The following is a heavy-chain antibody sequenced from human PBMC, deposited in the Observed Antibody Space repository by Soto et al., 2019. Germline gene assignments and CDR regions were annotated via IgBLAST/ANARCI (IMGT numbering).Heavy chain of an antibody. CDR1: GDSINNYY. Sequence: PSETLSLTCTVSGDSINNYYWSWMRLPAGKGLEWIGRIYSNGNTYYNPSLKSRVSMSVDTSKNQSSLILKTVTAADTAVYYCARGGAVATTAHFDHWGQGTLVTVSS. J-gene: IGHJ4*02. V-gene: IGHV4-4*07. D-gene: IGHD5-12*01. CDR2: IYSNGNT. CDR3: ARGGAVATTAHFDH.